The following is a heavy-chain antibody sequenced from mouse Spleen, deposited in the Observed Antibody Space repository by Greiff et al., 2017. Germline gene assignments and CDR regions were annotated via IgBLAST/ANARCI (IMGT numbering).Heavy chain of an antibody. CDR1: GFTFSSYA. CDR2: ISSGGGNT. J-gene: IGHJ4*01. V-gene: IGHV5-9*03. D-gene: IGHD1-2*01. Sequence: DVMLVESGGGLVKLGGSLKLSCAASGFTFSSYAMSWVRQTPEKRLEWVATISSGGGNTYYPDSVKGRFTISRDNAKNTLYLQMSSLKSEDTAMYYCARSGRLRGDAMDYWGQGTSVTVSS. CDR3: ARSGRLRGDAMDY.